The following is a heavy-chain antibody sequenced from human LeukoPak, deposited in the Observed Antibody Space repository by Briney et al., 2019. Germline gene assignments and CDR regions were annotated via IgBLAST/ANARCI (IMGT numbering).Heavy chain of an antibody. D-gene: IGHD3-3*01. CDR3: AVDYDFWSGYYF. CDR1: GYTFTGYY. CDR2: INLNSGGT. V-gene: IGHV1-2*02. Sequence: ASVKVSCKASGYTFTGYYMHWVRQAPGQGLEWMGWINLNSGGTNHAQKFQGRVTMTRDTSISTAYMELSRLRSDDTAVYYCAVDYDFWSGYYFWGQGTLVTVSS. J-gene: IGHJ4*02.